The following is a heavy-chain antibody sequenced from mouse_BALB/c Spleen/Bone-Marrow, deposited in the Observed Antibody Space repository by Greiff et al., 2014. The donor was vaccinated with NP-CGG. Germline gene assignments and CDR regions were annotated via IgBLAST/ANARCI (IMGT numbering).Heavy chain of an antibody. Sequence: VQLQQSGAELVRPGVSVKISCKGSGYTSTDYAMHWVKQSHAKSLEWIGVISTYYGDASYNQKFKGKATMTVDKSSSTAYMELARLASEDSAIYYCASGNYYYAMDYWGQGTSVTVSS. CDR3: ASGNYYYAMDY. D-gene: IGHD2-1*01. J-gene: IGHJ4*01. CDR2: ISTYYGDA. CDR1: GYTSTDYA. V-gene: IGHV1S137*01.